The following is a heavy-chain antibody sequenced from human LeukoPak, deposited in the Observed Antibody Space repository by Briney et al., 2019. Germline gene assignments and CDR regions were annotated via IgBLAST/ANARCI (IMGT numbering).Heavy chain of an antibody. D-gene: IGHD5-12*01. V-gene: IGHV1-2*02. CDR2: INSNSGAT. Sequence: ASVTVSFKASGYTFTDYYIHWVRQAPGQGLEWMGWINSNSGATNYAQKFQGRVTMTRDTSISTAYMELTRLGSDDTAVYYCARDGSLGYWGQGTLVTVSS. CDR1: GYTFTDYY. J-gene: IGHJ4*02. CDR3: ARDGSLGY.